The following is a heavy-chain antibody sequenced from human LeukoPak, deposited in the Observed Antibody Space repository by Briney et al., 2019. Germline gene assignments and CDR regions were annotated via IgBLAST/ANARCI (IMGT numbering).Heavy chain of an antibody. J-gene: IGHJ4*02. CDR1: GFTVGSSY. D-gene: IGHD1-26*01. CDR2: IYSGGST. V-gene: IGHV3-53*01. Sequence: TGGSLRLSCAASGFTVGSSYMGWLRQAPGKGLEWFSVIYSGGSTYYADSMKGRFTLSRDNSKNTLYLQMNSLRAEDTAVYYCARRSGSYYEADYWGQGTLVTVSS. CDR3: ARRSGSYYEADY.